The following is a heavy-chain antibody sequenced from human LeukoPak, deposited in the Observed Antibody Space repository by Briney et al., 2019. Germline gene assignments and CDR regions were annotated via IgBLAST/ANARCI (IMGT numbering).Heavy chain of an antibody. V-gene: IGHV1-2*02. J-gene: IGHJ4*02. CDR2: INPNSGGT. Sequence: GASVKVSCKASGYTFTGYYMHWVRQAPGQGLEWMGWINPNSGGTNYAQKFQGRVTMTRDTSISTAYTELSRLRSDDTAVYYCARSPLWFGELYSDYWGQGTLVTVSS. CDR3: ARSPLWFGELYSDY. CDR1: GYTFTGYY. D-gene: IGHD3-10*01.